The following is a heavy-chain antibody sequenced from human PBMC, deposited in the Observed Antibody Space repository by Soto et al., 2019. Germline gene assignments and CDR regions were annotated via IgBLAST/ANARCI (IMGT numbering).Heavy chain of an antibody. J-gene: IGHJ4*02. CDR1: GASVSSGNYY. D-gene: IGHD1-26*01. V-gene: IGHV4-61*01. Sequence: QVQLQESGPGLVKPSETLSLTCTVSGASVSSGNYYWSWIRQPPGKGLECIGYISYSGSTNYNPSLKSRVTISIDTSKNQFSLKLSSVTAADTDVYYCARGSGSYYAYWGQGTLVTVSS. CDR3: ARGSGSYYAY. CDR2: ISYSGST.